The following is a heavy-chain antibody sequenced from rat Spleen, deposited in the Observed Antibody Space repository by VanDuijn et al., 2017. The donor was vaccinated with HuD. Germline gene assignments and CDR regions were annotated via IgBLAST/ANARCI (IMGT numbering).Heavy chain of an antibody. D-gene: IGHD1-2*01. CDR2: ISYDGSST. CDR3: ARHMSRTIAAKSYWYFDF. V-gene: IGHV5-7*01. CDR1: GFTFSNYY. Sequence: EVQLVASGGGLVQPGRSMKLSCTPSGFTFSNYYMAWVRQAPKKGLEWVATISYDGSSTYYRDSVKGRFTISRDNAKSTLYLQMDSLRSEDTATYYCARHMSRTIAAKSYWYFDFWGPGTMVTVSS. J-gene: IGHJ1*01.